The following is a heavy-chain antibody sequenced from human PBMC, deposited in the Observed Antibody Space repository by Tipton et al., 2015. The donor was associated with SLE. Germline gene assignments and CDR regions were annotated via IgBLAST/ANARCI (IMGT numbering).Heavy chain of an antibody. D-gene: IGHD3-22*01. V-gene: IGHV3-23*01. J-gene: IGHJ3*02. CDR1: GFTFSSYS. Sequence: SLRLSCAASGFTFSSYSMNWVRQAPGKGLEWVSGISGNDGSTFYADSVEGRFTISRDNSKSTLYLQMNSLRAEDTAVYYCARDAPFMIVVEGRAFDIWGQGTMVTVSS. CDR3: ARDAPFMIVVEGRAFDI. CDR2: ISGNDGST.